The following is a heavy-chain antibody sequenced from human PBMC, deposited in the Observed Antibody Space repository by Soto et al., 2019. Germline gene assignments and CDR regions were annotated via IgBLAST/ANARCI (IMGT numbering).Heavy chain of an antibody. V-gene: IGHV3-21*01. CDR1: GFTFSSYS. J-gene: IGHJ6*02. CDR3: ARAGGEVHSSGWFSYYHYRLSG. CDR2: ISSSSSYI. D-gene: IGHD6-19*01. Sequence: PGGSLRLSCAASGFTFSSYSMNSFRQAPGKGLEWVSSISSSSSYIYYADSVKGRFTISRDNAKNSLYLQMNSLRAEDTAVYYCARAGGEVHSSGWFSYYHYRLSGSAQRTSVPVSS.